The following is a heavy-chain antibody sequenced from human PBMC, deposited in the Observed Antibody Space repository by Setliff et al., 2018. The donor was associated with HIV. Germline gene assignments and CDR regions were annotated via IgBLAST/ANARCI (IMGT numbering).Heavy chain of an antibody. CDR2: IYTSGST. D-gene: IGHD3-9*01. CDR1: GGSISNYY. J-gene: IGHJ4*02. CDR3: ARGGVLRYFDWAY. V-gene: IGHV4-4*08. Sequence: SETLSLTCTVSGGSISNYYWSWIRQPPGKGLEWIGYIYTSGSTDYNPSLKSRVTISVDTFKNQFSLKLSSVTAADTAVYYCARGGVLRYFDWAYWGQGTLVTVSS.